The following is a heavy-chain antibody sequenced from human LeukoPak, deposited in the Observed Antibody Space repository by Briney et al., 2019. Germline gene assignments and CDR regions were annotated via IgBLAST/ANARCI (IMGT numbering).Heavy chain of an antibody. Sequence: GGSLRLSCAASGFTFSSYSMNWVRQAPGKGLEWVSSISGSSSYIYYADSVKGRFTISRDNAKNSLYLQMNSLRAGDTAVYYCARDSAVVTYNWFDPWGQGTLVTVSS. CDR3: ARDSAVVTYNWFDP. CDR2: ISGSSSYI. D-gene: IGHD2-21*02. J-gene: IGHJ5*02. CDR1: GFTFSSYS. V-gene: IGHV3-21*01.